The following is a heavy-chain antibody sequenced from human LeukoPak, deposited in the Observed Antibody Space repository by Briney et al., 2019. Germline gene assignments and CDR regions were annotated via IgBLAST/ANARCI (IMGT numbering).Heavy chain of an antibody. CDR2: ISGSGGST. CDR3: AKDLRRGGSGWYNYGMDV. J-gene: IGHJ6*02. Sequence: GGSLRLSCAASGFTFSSYAMSWVRQAPGKGLEWASAISGSGGSTYYADSVKGRFTISRDNSKNTLYLQMNSLRAEDTAVYYCAKDLRRGGSGWYNYGMDVWGQGTTVTVSS. D-gene: IGHD6-13*01. CDR1: GFTFSSYA. V-gene: IGHV3-23*01.